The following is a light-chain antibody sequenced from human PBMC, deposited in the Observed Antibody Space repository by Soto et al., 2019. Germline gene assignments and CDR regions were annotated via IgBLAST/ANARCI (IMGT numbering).Light chain of an antibody. CDR2: GAS. CDR3: HEYGNSPFT. J-gene: IGKJ3*01. Sequence: EIVLMQSPGTLSLSPGERATRSCRASQSVHNSYLAWYQQKPGQPPRLLIYGASSRATGIPDRFSGSGSGTDFTLTISRLEPEDFAVYYCHEYGNSPFTFGPGTKVDI. V-gene: IGKV3-20*01. CDR1: QSVHNSY.